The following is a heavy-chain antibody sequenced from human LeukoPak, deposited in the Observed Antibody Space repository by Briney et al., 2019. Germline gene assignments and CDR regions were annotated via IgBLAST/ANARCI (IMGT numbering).Heavy chain of an antibody. D-gene: IGHD3-3*01. CDR3: ASNGPHYDFWSGYYSALNY. Sequence: SVKVSCKASGGTFSSYAISWVRQAPGQGLEWMGGIIPIFGTANYAQKFQGRVTITADESTSTAYMELSSLRSEDTAVYYCASNGPHYDFWSGYYSALNYWGQGTLVTVSS. CDR1: GGTFSSYA. V-gene: IGHV1-69*01. CDR2: IIPIFGTA. J-gene: IGHJ4*02.